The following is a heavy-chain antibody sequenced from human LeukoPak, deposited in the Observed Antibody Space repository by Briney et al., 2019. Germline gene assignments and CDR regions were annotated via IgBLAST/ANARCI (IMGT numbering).Heavy chain of an antibody. Sequence: SGGSLRLSCAASGFTFSDYSMNWVRQAPGKGLECVSYISSSSSYTNYADSVKGRFTISRDNAKNSLYLQMDSLRAEDTAVYYCARGLRYYYYGMDVWGQGTTVTVSS. CDR2: ISSSSSYT. V-gene: IGHV3-21*05. CDR3: ARGLRYYYYGMDV. J-gene: IGHJ6*02. D-gene: IGHD3-16*01. CDR1: GFTFSDYS.